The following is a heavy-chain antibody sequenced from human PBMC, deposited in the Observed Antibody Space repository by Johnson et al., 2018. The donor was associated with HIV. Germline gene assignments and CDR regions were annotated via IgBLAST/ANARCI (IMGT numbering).Heavy chain of an antibody. CDR1: GFTFDDYG. CDR3: ARTSSGSRNALDI. D-gene: IGHD3-10*01. J-gene: IGHJ3*02. Sequence: VRLVESGGGVVRPGGSLRLSCAASGFTFDDYGMSWVRQAPGKGLEWVSGINWNGGSTGYADSVKGRFTISRDNAKNSLYLQMNRLRAEDTAVYYCARTSSGSRNALDIWGLGTMVTVSS. V-gene: IGHV3-20*04. CDR2: INWNGGST.